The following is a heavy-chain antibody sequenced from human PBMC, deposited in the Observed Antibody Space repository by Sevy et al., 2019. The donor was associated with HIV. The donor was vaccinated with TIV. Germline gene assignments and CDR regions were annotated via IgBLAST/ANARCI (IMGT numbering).Heavy chain of an antibody. CDR2: MNPNTGNT. CDR1: GYTFTTYD. V-gene: IGHV1-8*01. CDR3: ATFDQPVYYYYGMDV. D-gene: IGHD3-9*01. J-gene: IGHJ6*02. Sequence: GESLKISCKASGYTFTTYDINWVRQAPGQGLEWMGWMNPNTGNTGYAQKFQGRVSMTRNTSIITAYMELSSLRSEDTAVYYCATFDQPVYYYYGMDVWGQGTTVTVSS.